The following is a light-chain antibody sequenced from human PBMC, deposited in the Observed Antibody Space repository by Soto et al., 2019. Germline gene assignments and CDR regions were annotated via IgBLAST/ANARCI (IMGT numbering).Light chain of an antibody. Sequence: IQLTQSPSSLSASVGDRVTITCRASQGINSFLAWYQQKPGKAPKLLIYAASTLQSGVPSRFSGSGSGTDFTLTISCLQSEDFATYYCQQYYDSPRTFGQGTKVDIK. V-gene: IGKV1-9*01. CDR3: QQYYDSPRT. J-gene: IGKJ1*01. CDR1: QGINSF. CDR2: AAS.